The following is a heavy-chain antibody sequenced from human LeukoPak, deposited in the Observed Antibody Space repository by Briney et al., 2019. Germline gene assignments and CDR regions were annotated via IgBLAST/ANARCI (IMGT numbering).Heavy chain of an antibody. CDR3: ARGDAFSGDH. CDR2: IHPEGNEK. CDR1: GFTFSSYG. Sequence: GGSLRLSCAASGFTFSSYGMHWVRQAPGRGLEWVANIHPEGNEKYHVESVKGRFTISRDNTKNLLFLQVNGLRVEDTAVYYCARGDAFSGDHWGQGTLVTVSS. J-gene: IGHJ4*02. V-gene: IGHV3-7*04.